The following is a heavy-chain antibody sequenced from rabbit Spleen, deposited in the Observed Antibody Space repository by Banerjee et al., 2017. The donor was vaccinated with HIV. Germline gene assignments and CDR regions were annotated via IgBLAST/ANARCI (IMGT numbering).Heavy chain of an antibody. Sequence: QSLEESGGDLVKPGASLTLTCTASGVSFSFSSYMCWVRQAPGKGLEWIACTYSGSSGSTYSAIWAKGRFTISKTSSTTVTLQMTSLTAADTATYFCARSTYGYDDYADLYYAAMELWGQGTLVT. D-gene: IGHD6-1*01. CDR1: GVSFSFSSY. V-gene: IGHV1S40*01. CDR2: TYSGSSGST. J-gene: IGHJ3*01. CDR3: ARSTYGYDDYADLYYAAMEL.